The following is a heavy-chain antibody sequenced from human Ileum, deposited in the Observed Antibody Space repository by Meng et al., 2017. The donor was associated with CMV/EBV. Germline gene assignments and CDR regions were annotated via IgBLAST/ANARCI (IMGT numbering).Heavy chain of an antibody. D-gene: IGHD3-22*01. CDR1: GYTFTSYG. CDR3: ARGRYVPVEYYYDRSGYYSYFQH. V-gene: IGHV1-18*01. CDR2: ISAYNGNT. J-gene: IGHJ1*01. Sequence: ASVKVTCKASGYTFTSYGISWVRQAPGQGLEWMGWISAYNGNTNYAQKLQGRVTMTTDTSTSTAYMELRSLRSDDTAVYYCARGRYVPVEYYYDRSGYYSYFQHWGQGTLVTVSS.